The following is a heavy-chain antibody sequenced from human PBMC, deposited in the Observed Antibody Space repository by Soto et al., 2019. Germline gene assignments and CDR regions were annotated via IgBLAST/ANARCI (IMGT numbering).Heavy chain of an antibody. CDR2: IDNAGSSV. Sequence: EVQLVESGGGLVQPGGSLRLSCAASGFTFSSYWMHWVRQAPGKGLVWVSRIDNAGSSVRYADSVKGRFTISRDNAMNTLYLQMNSLRAEDTAVYYCTRVGGSVSGMDVWGQGTTVTVSS. CDR3: TRVGGSVSGMDV. V-gene: IGHV3-74*01. CDR1: GFTFSSYW. D-gene: IGHD1-26*01. J-gene: IGHJ6*02.